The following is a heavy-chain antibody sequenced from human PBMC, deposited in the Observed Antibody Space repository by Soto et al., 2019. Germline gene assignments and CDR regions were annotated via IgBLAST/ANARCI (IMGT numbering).Heavy chain of an antibody. CDR2: IYYSGST. CDR1: VGSISIYY. Sequence: SETLGVTCTISVGSISIYYWNRIRQPPGRGLEWIGYIYYSGSTNYNPSLKSRVTISVDTSKSEFSLKLSSVTAADTAVYYCAGAPYTYYDSSGYSLDAFDIWGRGTMVTVSS. V-gene: IGHV4-59*01. D-gene: IGHD3-22*01. J-gene: IGHJ3*02. CDR3: AGAPYTYYDSSGYSLDAFDI.